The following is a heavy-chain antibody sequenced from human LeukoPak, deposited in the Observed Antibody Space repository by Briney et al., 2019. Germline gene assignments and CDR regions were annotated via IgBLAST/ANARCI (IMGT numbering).Heavy chain of an antibody. D-gene: IGHD3-10*01. V-gene: IGHV3-74*01. Sequence: PGGSLRLSCAASGFTFSSYWMHWVRQAPGKGLVWVSRINSDGSSTSYADSVKGRFTISRDNAKNTLYLQMNSLRAEDTAVYYCARGRSGTQGYFDYWGQGTLVTVSS. J-gene: IGHJ4*02. CDR2: INSDGSST. CDR3: ARGRSGTQGYFDY. CDR1: GFTFSSYW.